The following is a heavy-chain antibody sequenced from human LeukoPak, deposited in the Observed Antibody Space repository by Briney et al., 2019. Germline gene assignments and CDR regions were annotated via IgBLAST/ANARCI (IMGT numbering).Heavy chain of an antibody. CDR2: IRTNNGDA. D-gene: IGHD6-19*01. CDR1: GYTFTTYG. CDR3: ARVTGLYVGVYYFDY. J-gene: IGHJ4*02. V-gene: IGHV1-18*01. Sequence: ASVKVSCKASGYTFTTYGITWVRQAPGQGPEWMGWIRTNNGDANYGQTVQGRVAMTTDAFTNTVYMELKNLRYDDTAVYYCARVTGLYVGVYYFDYWGQGTLVTVSS.